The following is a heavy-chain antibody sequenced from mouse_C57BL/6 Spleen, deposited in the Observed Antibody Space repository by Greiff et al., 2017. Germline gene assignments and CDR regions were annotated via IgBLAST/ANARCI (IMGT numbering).Heavy chain of an antibody. Sequence: QVQLQQSGAELVRPGASVTLSCKASGYTFTDYEMHWVKQTPVHGLEWIGAIDPETGGTAYNQKFKGKAILTADKSSSTAYMELRSLTSEDSAVYYCTSDSSGYSFAYWGQGTLVTVSA. CDR1: GYTFTDYE. CDR2: IDPETGGT. J-gene: IGHJ3*01. CDR3: TSDSSGYSFAY. D-gene: IGHD3-2*02. V-gene: IGHV1-15*01.